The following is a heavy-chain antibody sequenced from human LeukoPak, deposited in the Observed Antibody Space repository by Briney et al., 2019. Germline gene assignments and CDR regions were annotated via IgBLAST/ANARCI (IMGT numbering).Heavy chain of an antibody. J-gene: IGHJ4*02. Sequence: GGSLRLSCAASGFTVSSNYMSWVRQAPGKGLEWVSVIYSGGSTYYADSVKGRFTISRDNSKNTLYLQMNSLRAEDTAVYYCARGGNPGGGSRHVNLYWGQGTLVTVSS. CDR1: GFTVSSNY. D-gene: IGHD3-16*01. CDR3: ARGGNPGGGSRHVNLY. CDR2: IYSGGST. V-gene: IGHV3-53*01.